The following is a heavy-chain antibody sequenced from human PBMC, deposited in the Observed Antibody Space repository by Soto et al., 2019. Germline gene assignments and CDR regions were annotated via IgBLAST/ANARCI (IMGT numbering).Heavy chain of an antibody. V-gene: IGHV3-33*01. CDR1: RFRVKTSV. CDR2: IWSDGSNK. J-gene: IGHJ4*01. CDR3: VRVFDTYYFAL. D-gene: IGHD3-9*01. Sequence: LACASCRFRVKTSVGPWSLKAPGKGLEWVALIWSDGSNKYYADSVKGRFTISRDNSKKTLYLQMNSLRAEDTAVYYCVRVFDTYYFALWVKGNIVTVSS.